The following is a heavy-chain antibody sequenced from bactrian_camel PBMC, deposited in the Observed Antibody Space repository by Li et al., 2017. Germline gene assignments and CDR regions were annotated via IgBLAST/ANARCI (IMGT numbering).Heavy chain of an antibody. J-gene: IGHJ6*01. CDR1: GYTLTSCG. D-gene: IGHD6*01. Sequence: HVQLVESGGGSVQAGGSLRLSCLASGYTLTSCGMAWYRQAPGKECEFVSRIKQYGANAYANSLMGRFTISHDNAKNTLYLQMNSLKPEDTAMYYCATEPRWYVRCDRDRGDFGYWGQGTQVTVS. CDR3: ATEPRWYVRCDRDRGDFGY. V-gene: IGHV3S55*01. CDR2: IKQYGAN.